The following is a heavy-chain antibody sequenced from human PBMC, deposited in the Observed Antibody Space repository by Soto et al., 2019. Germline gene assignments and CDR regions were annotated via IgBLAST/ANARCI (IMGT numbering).Heavy chain of an antibody. CDR2: IYWDDDK. J-gene: IGHJ4*02. V-gene: IGHV2-5*02. CDR1: GFSVSSNGAR. CDR3: VHGTLGSYGHVYFDY. Sequence: SGPTLVNPTQTLTLTCSLSGFSVSSNGARVGWIRQPPGKALEWLALIYWDDDKKYNPSLKSRLTITKDTSENQVVLTLTDVDPADTATYYCVHGTLGSYGHVYFDYWGQGTLVTVSS. D-gene: IGHD5-18*01.